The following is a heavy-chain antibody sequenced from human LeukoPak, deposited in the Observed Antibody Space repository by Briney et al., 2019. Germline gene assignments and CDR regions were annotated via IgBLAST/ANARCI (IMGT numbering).Heavy chain of an antibody. CDR3: ARENYDSSGYYSDY. V-gene: IGHV4-38-2*02. CDR2: IYHSGST. D-gene: IGHD3-22*01. J-gene: IGHJ4*02. CDR1: GYSISSGYY. Sequence: SATLSLTCTVSGYSISSGYYWGWIRQPPGKGLEWIGSIYHSGSTYYNPSLKSRVTISVDTSKNQFSLKLSSVTAADTAVYYCARENYDSSGYYSDYWGQGTLVTVSS.